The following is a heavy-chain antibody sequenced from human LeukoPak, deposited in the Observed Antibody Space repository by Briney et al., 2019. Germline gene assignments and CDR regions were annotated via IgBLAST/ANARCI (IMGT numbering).Heavy chain of an antibody. CDR2: ISGSGEKT. Sequence: GGSLRLSCAASGFTFRNHGMSWVREGPGKGVWWVSAISGSGEKTYYADSVKVRFTISRDNSNNTLHLQMKSLRADDTAIYYCASHCGSGSDNWLDPWGQGTLVTVSS. CDR3: ASHCGSGSDNWLDP. J-gene: IGHJ5*02. D-gene: IGHD3-10*01. CDR1: GFTFRNHG. V-gene: IGHV3-23*01.